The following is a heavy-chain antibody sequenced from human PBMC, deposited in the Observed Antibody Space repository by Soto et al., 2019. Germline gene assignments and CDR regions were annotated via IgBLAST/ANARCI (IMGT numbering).Heavy chain of an antibody. J-gene: IGHJ6*02. CDR1: GETFTGYY. CDR2: INPETGGT. V-gene: IGHV1-2*02. D-gene: IGHD2-2*01. CDR3: ARERYQVISDGMDV. Sequence: SVKVTCQDSGETFTGYYGHWVREAPGQGLEWMGWINPETGGTSYAQKFQGRVTLSRDTSINTAYLELSRLRFDDAAVYFCARERYQVISDGMDVWGQGTTVTSP.